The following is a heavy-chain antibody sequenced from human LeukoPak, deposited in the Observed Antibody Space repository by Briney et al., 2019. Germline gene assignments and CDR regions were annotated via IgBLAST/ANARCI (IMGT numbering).Heavy chain of an antibody. Sequence: GGSLRLSCAASGFTFSSYTMNWVRQAPGKGLEWVSSISSGSSYIYYADSVKGRFTISRDNAKNSLYMQMNSLSAEDTAVYYCARAGSMQWLVPDAFDIWGQGTMVTVSS. CDR1: GFTFSSYT. D-gene: IGHD6-19*01. CDR2: ISSGSSYI. V-gene: IGHV3-21*04. CDR3: ARAGSMQWLVPDAFDI. J-gene: IGHJ3*02.